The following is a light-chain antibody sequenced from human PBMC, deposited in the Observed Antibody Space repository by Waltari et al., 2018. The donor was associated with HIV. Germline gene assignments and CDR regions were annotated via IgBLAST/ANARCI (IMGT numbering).Light chain of an antibody. CDR2: SNN. CDR3: AAWDDSLNGYV. J-gene: IGLJ1*01. V-gene: IGLV1-44*01. Sequence: QSVLTQPPSASGPPGQRVTMSCSGSSVNIHSNPVSRYQQLPGTAPKLLIYSNNQRPSGVPDRFSGSKSGTSASLAISGLQSEDEADYYCAAWDDSLNGYVFGTGTKVTVL. CDR1: SVNIHSNP.